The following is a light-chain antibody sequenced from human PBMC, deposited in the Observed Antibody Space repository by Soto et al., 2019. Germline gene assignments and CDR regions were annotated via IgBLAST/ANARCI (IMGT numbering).Light chain of an antibody. Sequence: EILLTQSPGTLPLYPGKRATLSSRASQSVSNNYLALYQPKPGKAPRLLIYGASNTATGIPDRLSGGGSGTDFTLAISRLEPEDVAVYYCQQYGSSGTFGQGTKVDIK. V-gene: IGKV3-20*01. CDR2: GAS. CDR3: QQYGSSGT. CDR1: QSVSNNY. J-gene: IGKJ1*01.